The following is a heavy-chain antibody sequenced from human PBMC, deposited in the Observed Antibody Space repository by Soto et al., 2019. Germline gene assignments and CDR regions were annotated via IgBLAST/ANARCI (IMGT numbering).Heavy chain of an antibody. CDR2: IYHSGST. CDR3: ARGYGRNFDY. CDR1: GGSIGSGGYS. J-gene: IGHJ4*02. V-gene: IGHV4-30-2*01. D-gene: IGHD5-18*01. Sequence: PSETLSLTCAVSGGSIGSGGYSWSWIRQPPGKGLEWIGYIYHSGSTNYNPSLKSRVTISVDRSKNQFSLKLSSVTAADTAVYYCARGYGRNFDYWGQGTLVTVSS.